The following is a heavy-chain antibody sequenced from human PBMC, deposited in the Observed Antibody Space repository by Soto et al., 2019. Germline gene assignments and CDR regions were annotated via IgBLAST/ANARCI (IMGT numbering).Heavy chain of an antibody. CDR2: IKSKTDGGTT. J-gene: IGHJ6*03. D-gene: IGHD2-2*01. V-gene: IGHV3-15*01. CDR1: GFTFSNAW. CDR3: TTLLPDCSSTSCWEYMDV. Sequence: GGSLRLSCAASGFTFSNAWMSWVRQAPGKGLEWVGRIKSKTDGGTTDYAAPVKGRFTISRDDSKNTLYLQMNSLKTEDTAVYYCTTLLPDCSSTSCWEYMDVWGKGTTVTVSS.